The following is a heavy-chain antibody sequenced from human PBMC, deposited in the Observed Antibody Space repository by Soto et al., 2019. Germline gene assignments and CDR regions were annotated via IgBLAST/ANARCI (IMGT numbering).Heavy chain of an antibody. CDR2: IYYSGST. V-gene: IGHV4-61*01. J-gene: IGHJ4*02. Sequence: KTSETLSLTCTVSGGSVSSGSYYWSWIRQPPGKGLEWIGYIYYSGSTNYNPSLKSRVTISVDTSKNQFSLKLSSVTAADTAVYYCARAKPSSGWLDYWGQGTLVTVSS. CDR3: ARAKPSSGWLDY. D-gene: IGHD6-19*01. CDR1: GGSVSSGSYY.